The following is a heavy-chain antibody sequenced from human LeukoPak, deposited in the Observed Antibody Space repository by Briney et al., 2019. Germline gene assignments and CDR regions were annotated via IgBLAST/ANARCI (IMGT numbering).Heavy chain of an antibody. J-gene: IGHJ6*03. CDR3: ARHRTYGSGSYYSRYYYYMDV. CDR2: INHSGST. CDR1: GGSFSGYY. V-gene: IGHV4-34*01. Sequence: ASETLSLTCAVYGGSFSGYYWSWIRQPPGKGLEWIGEINHSGSTNYNPSLKSRVTISVDTSKNQFSLKLSSVTAADTAVYYCARHRTYGSGSYYSRYYYYMDVWGKGTTVTISS. D-gene: IGHD3-10*01.